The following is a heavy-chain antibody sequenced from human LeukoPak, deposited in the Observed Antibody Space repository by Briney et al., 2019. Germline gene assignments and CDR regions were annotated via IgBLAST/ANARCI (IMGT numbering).Heavy chain of an antibody. CDR2: INDRSTDT. CDR3: AKEHDFWSGYDDY. Sequence: GGSLRLSCVASGFTISPHGMTWVRQAPGKGLEWVSTINDRSTDTHYADSVRGRFTISRDNSRNMLSLQMDSLTVEDTAIYYCAKEHDFWSGYDDYWGQGTLVTVSS. V-gene: IGHV3-23*01. CDR1: GFTISPHG. J-gene: IGHJ4*02. D-gene: IGHD3-3*01.